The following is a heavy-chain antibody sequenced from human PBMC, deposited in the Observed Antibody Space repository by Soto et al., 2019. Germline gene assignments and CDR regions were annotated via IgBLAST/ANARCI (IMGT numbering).Heavy chain of an antibody. D-gene: IGHD3-3*01. CDR3: ARGGGVGVAGSAAFDM. CDR2: INPATGAA. V-gene: IGHV1-2*02. CDR1: GYPVTAYY. Sequence: QLHLVQSGAVVKKPGASVTVSCSASGYPVTAYYMHWVRQAPGRGLEWMGGINPATGAAKYTQTFQGRVTMTRETSTSTGFMELSGLTSEDTAGFYWARGGGVGVAGSAAFDMWGQGTLVTVSS. J-gene: IGHJ3*02.